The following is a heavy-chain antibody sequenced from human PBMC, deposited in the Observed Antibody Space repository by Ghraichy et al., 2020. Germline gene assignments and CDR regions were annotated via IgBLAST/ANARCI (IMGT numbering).Heavy chain of an antibody. CDR1: GGSISSSSYY. D-gene: IGHD3-10*01. CDR2: IYYSGST. Sequence: SETLSLTCTVSGGSISSSSYYWGWIRQPPGKGLEWIGSIYYSGSTYYNPSLKSRVTISVDTSKNQFSLKLSSVTAADTAVYYCARMSTITMVRGVMGSDAFDIWGQGTMVTVSS. CDR3: ARMSTITMVRGVMGSDAFDI. V-gene: IGHV4-39*01. J-gene: IGHJ3*02.